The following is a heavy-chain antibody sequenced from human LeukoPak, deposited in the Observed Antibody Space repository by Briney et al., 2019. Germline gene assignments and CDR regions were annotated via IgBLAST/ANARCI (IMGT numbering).Heavy chain of an antibody. J-gene: IGHJ6*02. Sequence: ASVKVSCKVSGYTLTELSMHWVRQAPGKGLEWMGGFDPEDGETIYAQKFQGRVTITADESTSTAYMELSSLRSEDTAVYYCARMLAVAGRLIYGMDVWGQGTTVTVSS. CDR3: ARMLAVAGRLIYGMDV. V-gene: IGHV1-24*01. D-gene: IGHD6-19*01. CDR1: GYTLTELS. CDR2: FDPEDGET.